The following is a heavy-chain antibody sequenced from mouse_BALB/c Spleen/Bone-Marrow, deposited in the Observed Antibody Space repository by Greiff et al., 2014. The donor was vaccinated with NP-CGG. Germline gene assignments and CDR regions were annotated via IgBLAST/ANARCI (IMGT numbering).Heavy chain of an antibody. CDR3: VAYYRYEYYFGY. Sequence: EVKLMESGAELVRPGALVKLSCKASGFNIKDYYMHWVKQRPEQGLEWIGWIDPENGNTIYDPKFQGKASITADTSSNTAYLQLGSLTSEDTAVYYCVAYYRYEYYFGYWGQGTTLTVSS. D-gene: IGHD2-14*01. CDR1: GFNIKDYY. J-gene: IGHJ2*01. CDR2: IDPENGNT. V-gene: IGHV14-1*02.